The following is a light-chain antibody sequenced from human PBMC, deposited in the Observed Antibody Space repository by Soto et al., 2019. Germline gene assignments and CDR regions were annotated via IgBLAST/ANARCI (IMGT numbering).Light chain of an antibody. CDR3: QQYGSSPHT. CDR1: QSVSSSY. Sequence: EIVLTQSPGTLSLSPGERATLSCRASQSVSSSYLAWYQHKPGQAPRLLIYGASSSAPGIPDRFSGSASGTDFTLTISRLEPEDFAVYYCQQYGSSPHTFGQGTKLEIK. CDR2: GAS. J-gene: IGKJ2*01. V-gene: IGKV3-20*01.